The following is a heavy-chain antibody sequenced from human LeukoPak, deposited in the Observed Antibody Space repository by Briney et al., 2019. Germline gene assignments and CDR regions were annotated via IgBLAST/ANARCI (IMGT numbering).Heavy chain of an antibody. CDR2: ISYDGSNK. J-gene: IGHJ5*02. D-gene: IGHD5-12*01. CDR3: AKGVEWLRSWS. CDR1: GFTFSSYG. V-gene: IGHV3-30*18. Sequence: QPGGSLRLSCAASGFTFSSYGMHWVRQAPGKGLEWVAVISYDGSNKYYAGSVKGRFTISRDNSKSTLYVQMNSPRAEDTAVYYCAKGVEWLRSWSWGQGTLVTVSS.